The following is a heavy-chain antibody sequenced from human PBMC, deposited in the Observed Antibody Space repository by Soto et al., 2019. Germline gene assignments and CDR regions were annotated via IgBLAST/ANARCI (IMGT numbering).Heavy chain of an antibody. V-gene: IGHV1-69*01. CDR1: GGTFSSYA. CDR2: IIPIFGTA. CDR3: ARDLEMWWADRSGWLYY. J-gene: IGHJ4*02. Sequence: QVQLVQSGAEVKKPGSSVKVSCKASGGTFSSYAISWVRQAPGQGLEWMGGIIPIFGTANYAQKFQGRVTITADESTSTAYMELSSVRSEDTAVYYCARDLEMWWADRSGWLYYWGQGTRVPVSS. D-gene: IGHD3-22*01.